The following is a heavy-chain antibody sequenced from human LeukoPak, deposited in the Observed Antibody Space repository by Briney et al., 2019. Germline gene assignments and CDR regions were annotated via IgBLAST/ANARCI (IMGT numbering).Heavy chain of an antibody. D-gene: IGHD3-10*01. V-gene: IGHV1-2*06. J-gene: IGHJ4*02. CDR2: ISPNNGGT. Sequence: GASVRVSCKASGYTFTDYYIHWVRQAPGQELEWMGRISPNNGGTNYAEKFQGRVTMTSDTSISTAYMELSRLTSDDTAVFYCARGAGLFTMLRGVINWGQGTLVIVSS. CDR1: GYTFTDYY. CDR3: ARGAGLFTMLRGVIN.